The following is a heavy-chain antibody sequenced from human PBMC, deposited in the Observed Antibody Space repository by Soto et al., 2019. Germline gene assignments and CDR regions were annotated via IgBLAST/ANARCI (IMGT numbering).Heavy chain of an antibody. CDR2: ISAYNGNT. Sequence: QVHLVQSGGEVKKPGASVKVSCKASGYPFTSSGFSWVRQAPGQGLEWLGWISAYNGNTLYARKIKGRVTMTTDTSTSTAYMELGSLRSDDTAVYYCATDPYCGSAPGCSALDAWGQGTTVTVSS. J-gene: IGHJ6*02. V-gene: IGHV1-18*04. D-gene: IGHD2-21*01. CDR3: ATDPYCGSAPGCSALDA. CDR1: GYPFTSSG.